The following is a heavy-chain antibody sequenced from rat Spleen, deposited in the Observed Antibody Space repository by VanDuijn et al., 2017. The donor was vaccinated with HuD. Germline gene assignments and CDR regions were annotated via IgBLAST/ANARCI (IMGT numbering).Heavy chain of an antibody. CDR3: ARQGYSSSYWYFDF. CDR2: ISYEGSST. CDR1: GFTFSDYY. D-gene: IGHD1-8*01. Sequence: EVQLVESGGGLVQPGRSLKLSCAASGFTFSDYYMAWVRQAPKKGLEWVASISYEGSSTYYGDSVKGRFTISRDNAKSTLYLQMNSLRSEDTATYYCARQGYSSSYWYFDFWGPGTMVTVSS. J-gene: IGHJ1*01. V-gene: IGHV5-22*01.